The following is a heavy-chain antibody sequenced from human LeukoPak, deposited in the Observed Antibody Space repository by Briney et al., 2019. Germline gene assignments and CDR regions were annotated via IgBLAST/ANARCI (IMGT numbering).Heavy chain of an antibody. CDR2: IYYSGST. CDR3: ARQYTDGSGSYHFDY. Sequence: SETLSLTCTVSGGPFSSYYWTWIRQPPGKGLEWIGYIYYSGSTNYNPSLKSRVTISVDTSKNQFSLKLSSVTAADTAVYYCARQYTDGSGSYHFDYWGQGTLVTVSS. J-gene: IGHJ4*02. CDR1: GGPFSSYY. D-gene: IGHD3-10*01. V-gene: IGHV4-59*08.